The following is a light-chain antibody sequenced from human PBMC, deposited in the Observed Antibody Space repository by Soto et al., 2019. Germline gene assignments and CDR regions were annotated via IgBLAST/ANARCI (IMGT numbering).Light chain of an antibody. CDR3: QQFNNWPPLT. CDR1: QFVSTN. Sequence: EVVMTQSPATLSVSPGERATLSCRASQFVSTNLAWYQQKPGQAPRLLIYSASTRATGIPARFSGSGSGTEFTLPISSLQSEDSAVYYCQQFNNWPPLTFGGGTKGEIK. J-gene: IGKJ4*01. CDR2: SAS. V-gene: IGKV3-15*01.